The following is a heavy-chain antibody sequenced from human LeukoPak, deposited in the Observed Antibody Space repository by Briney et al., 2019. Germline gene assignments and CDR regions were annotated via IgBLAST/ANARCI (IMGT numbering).Heavy chain of an antibody. CDR1: GFTFSSYW. CDR3: AKVTAVASTGALDY. J-gene: IGHJ4*02. D-gene: IGHD6-19*01. V-gene: IGHV3-74*01. Sequence: GGSLRLSCAASGFTFSSYWMDWVRQAPGKGLVGVSRINSDGSSTTYADSVKDRFTISTDNAKNTLYLQMNSLRADDTAVYYCAKVTAVASTGALDYWGQGTLVTVSS. CDR2: INSDGSST.